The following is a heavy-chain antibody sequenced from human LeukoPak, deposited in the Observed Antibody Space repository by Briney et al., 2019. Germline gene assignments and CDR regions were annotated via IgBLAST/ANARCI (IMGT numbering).Heavy chain of an antibody. CDR1: GFTFSSYA. Sequence: GGSLRFSCAASGFTFSSYAMSWVRQAPGKGLEWVSTISGSGGSTYYADSVKGRFTISRDNSKNTPYLQMNSLTAEDTAVYYCAKEQYSSSSFDYWGQGTLVTVSS. J-gene: IGHJ4*02. CDR3: AKEQYSSSSFDY. V-gene: IGHV3-23*01. D-gene: IGHD6-6*01. CDR2: ISGSGGST.